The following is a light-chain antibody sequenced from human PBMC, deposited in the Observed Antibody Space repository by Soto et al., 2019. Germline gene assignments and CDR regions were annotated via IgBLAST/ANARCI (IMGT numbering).Light chain of an antibody. CDR1: QSVSSSY. CDR3: QQYVSSPWT. J-gene: IGKJ1*01. CDR2: GAC. Sequence: EIVLTQSPGTLSLSPGERATLSCRASQSVSSSYLAWYQQKPGQAPRLLIYGACSRATGIQDRFSGSGSGTDFTLTISRLEPEDFAVYYCQQYVSSPWTFGQGTKVEIK. V-gene: IGKV3-20*01.